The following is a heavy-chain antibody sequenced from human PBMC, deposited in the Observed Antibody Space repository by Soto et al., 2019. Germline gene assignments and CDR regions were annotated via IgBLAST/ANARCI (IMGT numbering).Heavy chain of an antibody. D-gene: IGHD5-12*01. V-gene: IGHV4-39*02. Sequence: SETLSLTCTVSGGSISSSSYYWGWIRQPPGKGLEWIESIYYSGSTYYNPSLKSRVTISVDTSKNQFSLKLSSVTAADTAVYYCAREYSGYDRRDAFDIWGQGTMVTVSS. CDR3: AREYSGYDRRDAFDI. J-gene: IGHJ3*02. CDR2: IYYSGST. CDR1: GGSISSSSYY.